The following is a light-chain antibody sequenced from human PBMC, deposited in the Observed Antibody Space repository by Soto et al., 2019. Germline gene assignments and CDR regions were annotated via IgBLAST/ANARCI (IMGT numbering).Light chain of an antibody. CDR2: DTS. CDR3: SSYAGSNNYV. J-gene: IGLJ1*01. Sequence: QAVVTQEPSLTVAPGGTVTLTCGSSTGAVTTGHYPYWFQLKPGQVPRPLIYDTSNKFSWTPVRFSGSPLGGKAALTLSGAQPEDEADYYCSSYAGSNNYVFGTGTKVTVL. V-gene: IGLV7-46*01. CDR1: TGAVTTGHY.